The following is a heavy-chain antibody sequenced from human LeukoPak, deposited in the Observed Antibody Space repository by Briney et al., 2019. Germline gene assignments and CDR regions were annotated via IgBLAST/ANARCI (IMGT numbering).Heavy chain of an antibody. V-gene: IGHV4-34*01. CDR3: ARDPGGSYYYFDY. J-gene: IGHJ4*02. Sequence: SETLSLTCAVYGGSFSGYYWSWIRQPPGKGLEWIGEINHSGSTNYNPSLKSRVTISVDTSKNQFSLKLSSVTAADTAVYYCARDPGGSYYYFDYWGQGTLVTVSS. CDR2: INHSGST. CDR1: GGSFSGYY. D-gene: IGHD1-26*01.